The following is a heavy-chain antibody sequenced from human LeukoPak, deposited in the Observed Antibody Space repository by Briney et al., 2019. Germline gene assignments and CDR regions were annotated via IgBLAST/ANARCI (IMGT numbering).Heavy chain of an antibody. CDR2: ISFDGTNK. CDR1: GFSFSNYA. V-gene: IGHV3-30-3*01. D-gene: IGHD6-19*01. Sequence: GGSLRLSCAASGFSFSNYAMHWVRQAPGKGLEWVAVISFDGTNKYYADSVKGRLTISRDNSENTLHLQMNSLRAEDTAVYFCVREVAVSGTENGAFNVWGPGTTVNVSS. CDR3: VREVAVSGTENGAFNV. J-gene: IGHJ6*02.